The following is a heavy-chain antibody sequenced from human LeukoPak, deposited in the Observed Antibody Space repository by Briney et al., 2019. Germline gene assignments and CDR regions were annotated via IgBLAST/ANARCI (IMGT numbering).Heavy chain of an antibody. CDR3: ARLGDYIDY. CDR2: IYPGDSDT. V-gene: IGHV5-51*01. J-gene: IGHJ4*02. Sequence: GESLKISCKGSGYSFTSYWIGWVRQMPGKGLEWRRMIYPGDSDTRYSPSLKGQVTISADKSISTAYLQGSSLKASDTAMYYCARLGDYIDYWGQGTLVTVSS. CDR1: GYSFTSYW.